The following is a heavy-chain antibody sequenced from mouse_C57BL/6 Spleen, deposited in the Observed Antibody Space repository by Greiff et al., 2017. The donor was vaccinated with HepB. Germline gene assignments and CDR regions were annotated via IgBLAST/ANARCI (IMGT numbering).Heavy chain of an antibody. CDR3: ARRSSGYAMDY. D-gene: IGHD3-2*02. CDR1: GYTFTNYW. V-gene: IGHV1-63*01. CDR2: IYPGGGYT. J-gene: IGHJ4*01. Sequence: VQLQQSGAELVRPGTSVKMSCKASGYTFTNYWIGGAKQRPGHGLEWIGDIYPGGGYTNYNEKFKGKATLTADKSSSTAYMQFSSLTSEDSAIYYCARRSSGYAMDYWGQGTSVTVSS.